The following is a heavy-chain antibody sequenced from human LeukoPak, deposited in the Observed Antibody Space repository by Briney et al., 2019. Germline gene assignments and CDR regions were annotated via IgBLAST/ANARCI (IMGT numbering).Heavy chain of an antibody. V-gene: IGHV4-38-2*02. J-gene: IGHJ5*02. CDR2: IYYSGTT. Sequence: SETLSLTCAVSGYSISSGYYWGWIRQPPGKGLEWIGTIYYSGTTFYNPSLKSRVTMSLDTSKNQFSLKLTSVTAADTAVYYCARDRPLLSGWSWFDPWGQETLVTVYS. CDR1: GYSISSGYY. D-gene: IGHD6-19*01. CDR3: ARDRPLLSGWSWFDP.